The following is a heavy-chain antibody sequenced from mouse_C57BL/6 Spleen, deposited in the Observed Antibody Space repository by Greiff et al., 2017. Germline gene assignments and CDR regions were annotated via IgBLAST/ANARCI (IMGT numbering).Heavy chain of an antibody. D-gene: IGHD2-5*01. CDR3: ARSNSNYYYAMDY. V-gene: IGHV1-52*01. Sequence: QVQLQQPGAELVRPGSSVKLSCKASGYTFTSYWMHWVKQRPIQGLEWIGNIDPPDSETHYNQKFKDKATLTVDKSSSTAYMQLSSLTSEDSAVYYCARSNSNYYYAMDYWGQGTSVTVSS. CDR2: IDPPDSET. CDR1: GYTFTSYW. J-gene: IGHJ4*01.